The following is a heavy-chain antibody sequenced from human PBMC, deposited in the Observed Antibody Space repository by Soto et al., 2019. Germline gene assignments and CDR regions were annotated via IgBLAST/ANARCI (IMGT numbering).Heavy chain of an antibody. CDR2: IYYSGST. J-gene: IGHJ5*02. CDR1: GGSISSGGYY. D-gene: IGHD6-13*01. CDR3: AREGAAGTPFDV. Sequence: SETLSLTCTVSGGSISSGGYYWSWIRQHPGKGLEWIGYIYYSGSTYYNPSLKSRVTISVDTSKNQFSLKLSSVTAADTAVYYCAREGAAGTPFDVWGQGTLVTVSS. V-gene: IGHV4-31*03.